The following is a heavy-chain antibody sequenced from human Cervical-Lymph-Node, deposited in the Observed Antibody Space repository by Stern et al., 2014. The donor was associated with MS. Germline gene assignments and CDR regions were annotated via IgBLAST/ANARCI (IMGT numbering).Heavy chain of an antibody. CDR1: GGTFSSYT. Sequence: VQLEESGAEVKKPGSSVKVSCKASGGTFSSYTIGWVRQAPGQGLEWMGGIIPRFDIANYAEKCQGRVTITADESTSTAYMDLSTLRSEDTAVYYCARATSDYIWGSYRYLDYWGQGTQVTVSS. J-gene: IGHJ4*02. D-gene: IGHD3-16*02. CDR2: IIPRFDIA. V-gene: IGHV1-69*01. CDR3: ARATSDYIWGSYRYLDY.